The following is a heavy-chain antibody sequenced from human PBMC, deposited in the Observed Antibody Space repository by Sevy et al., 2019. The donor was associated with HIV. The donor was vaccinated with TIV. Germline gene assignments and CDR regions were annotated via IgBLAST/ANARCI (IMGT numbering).Heavy chain of an antibody. Sequence: GGSLRLSCAASGFTVSSNYMSWVRQAPGKGLEWVSVIYSGGSTYYADSVKGRSTISRDNSKNTLYLQMNSLRAEDTAVYYCARDGSTANDAFDIWGQGTMVTVSS. D-gene: IGHD4-4*01. CDR3: ARDGSTANDAFDI. CDR2: IYSGGST. J-gene: IGHJ3*02. CDR1: GFTVSSNY. V-gene: IGHV3-53*01.